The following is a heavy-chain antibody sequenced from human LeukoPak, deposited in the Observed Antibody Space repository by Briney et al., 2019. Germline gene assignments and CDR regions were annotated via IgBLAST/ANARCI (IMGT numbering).Heavy chain of an antibody. D-gene: IGHD3-10*01. CDR3: ARGSGSGKYAYYYGMDV. CDR2: IFYTGTP. V-gene: IGHV4-59*01. CDR1: GGSISDYY. J-gene: IGHJ6*04. Sequence: SETLSLTCTVSGGSISDYYWSWVRQPPGKGLEWIGYIFYTGTPNYNPSLKSQATISVDTSKNQLSLKLNSVTAADTAVYNCARGSGSGKYAYYYGMDVWGKGTTVTVSS.